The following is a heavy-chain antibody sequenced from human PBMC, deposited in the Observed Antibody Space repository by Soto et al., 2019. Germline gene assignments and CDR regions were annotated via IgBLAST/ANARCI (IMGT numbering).Heavy chain of an antibody. J-gene: IGHJ6*02. V-gene: IGHV4-28*03. Sequence: SETLSLTCAVPGYSISSSNWWGWIRQPPGKGLEWIGYIYYSGTTYYNPSLKSRVTMSVDTSKNQFSLKLTSVTAVDTAVYYCARAHYGDYGYGMDFWGQGTTVTVSS. CDR3: ARAHYGDYGYGMDF. D-gene: IGHD4-17*01. CDR1: GYSISSSNW. CDR2: IYYSGTT.